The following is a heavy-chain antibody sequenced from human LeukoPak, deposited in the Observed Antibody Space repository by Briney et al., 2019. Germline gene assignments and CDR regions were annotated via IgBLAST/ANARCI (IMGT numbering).Heavy chain of an antibody. D-gene: IGHD5-18*01. J-gene: IGHJ4*02. V-gene: IGHV3-21*01. CDR2: ISSSSSYI. CDR3: ARKGSTTAMVTGIDY. CDR1: GFTSSSYS. Sequence: GGSLRLSCAASGFTSSSYSMNWVRRAPGKGLEWVSSISSSSSYIYYADSVKGRFTISRDNVKNSLYLQMNSLRAEDTAVYYCARKGSTTAMVTGIDYWGQGTLVTVSS.